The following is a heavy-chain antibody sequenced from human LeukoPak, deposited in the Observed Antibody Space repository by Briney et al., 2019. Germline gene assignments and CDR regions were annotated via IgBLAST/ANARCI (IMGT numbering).Heavy chain of an antibody. CDR3: AGSLGSGNYFDY. J-gene: IGHJ4*02. CDR2: IYYSGSA. V-gene: IGHV4-59*01. D-gene: IGHD3-10*01. CDR1: GGSISTYY. Sequence: PSETLSLTCTVSGGSISTYYWSWIRQPPGKGLEWIAYIYYSGSANHNPSLKSRVTMSIDTSKNQFSLKLSSVTAADTAVYYCAGSLGSGNYFDYWGQGTLVTVSS.